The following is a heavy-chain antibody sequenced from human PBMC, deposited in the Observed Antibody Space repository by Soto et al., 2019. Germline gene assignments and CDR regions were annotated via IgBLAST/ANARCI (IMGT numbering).Heavy chain of an antibody. CDR3: AREYCSSTSCLYDY. V-gene: IGHV3-48*01. D-gene: IGHD2-2*01. Sequence: EVQLVESGGGLVQPGGSLRLSCAASGFTFSSYSMNWVRQAPGKGLEWVSYISTSSSTIYYADSVKGRFTISRDNVXNSLYLQMNSLRAEDTAVYYCAREYCSSTSCLYDYWGQGTLVTVSP. J-gene: IGHJ4*02. CDR1: GFTFSSYS. CDR2: ISTSSSTI.